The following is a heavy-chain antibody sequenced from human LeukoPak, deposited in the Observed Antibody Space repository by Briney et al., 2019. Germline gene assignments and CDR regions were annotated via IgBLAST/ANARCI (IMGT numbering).Heavy chain of an antibody. CDR3: ARAGLNGDVDY. CDR2: INHSGST. Sequence: SETLSPTCAVYGVSFSGYYWSWIRQPPGKGLEWIGEINHSGSTNYNPSLKSRVTISVDTSKNQFSLALSSVTAADTAVYYCARAGLNGDVDYWGQGTLVTVSS. V-gene: IGHV4-34*01. J-gene: IGHJ4*02. D-gene: IGHD4-17*01. CDR1: GVSFSGYY.